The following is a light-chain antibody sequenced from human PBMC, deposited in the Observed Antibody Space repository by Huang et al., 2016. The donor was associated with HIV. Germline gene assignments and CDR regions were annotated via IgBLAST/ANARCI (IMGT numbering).Light chain of an antibody. Sequence: DIQITQSPSSLSASVGDRVTITCRASQNIKKYLNWYQQQPGKAPKLLIYGTSTLQNGVPSSFSGSGSGTDFTLTISSLQPEDSAVYFCQQSVKTPRTFGQGTKLEI. V-gene: IGKV1-39*01. CDR3: QQSVKTPRT. CDR1: QNIKKY. CDR2: GTS. J-gene: IGKJ2*01.